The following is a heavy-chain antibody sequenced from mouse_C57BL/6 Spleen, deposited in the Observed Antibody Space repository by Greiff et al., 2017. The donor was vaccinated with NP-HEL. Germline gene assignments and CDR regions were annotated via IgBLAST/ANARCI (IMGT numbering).Heavy chain of an antibody. Sequence: VQLQQSGPVLVKPGASVKMSCKASGYTFTDYYMNWVKQSHGKSLEWIGVINPYNGGTSYNQKFKGKATLTVDKSSSTAYMELNSLTSEDSAVYYCAPFITTVVGAMDYWGKGTSVTVSS. CDR2: INPYNGGT. D-gene: IGHD1-1*01. CDR3: APFITTVVGAMDY. J-gene: IGHJ4*01. V-gene: IGHV1-19*01. CDR1: GYTFTDYY.